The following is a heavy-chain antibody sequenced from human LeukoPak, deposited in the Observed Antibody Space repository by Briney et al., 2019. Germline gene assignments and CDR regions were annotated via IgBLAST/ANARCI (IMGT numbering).Heavy chain of an antibody. D-gene: IGHD1-1*01. V-gene: IGHV4-59*01. CDR1: GGSFSSYY. CDR3: ARTGTGYYYYMDV. J-gene: IGHJ6*03. CDR2: IYYSGST. Sequence: SETLSLTCAVYGGSFSSYYWSWIRQPPGKGLEWIGYIYYSGSTNYNPSLKSRVTISVDTSKNQFSLKLSSVTAADTAVYYCARTGTGYYYYMDVWGKGTTVTVSS.